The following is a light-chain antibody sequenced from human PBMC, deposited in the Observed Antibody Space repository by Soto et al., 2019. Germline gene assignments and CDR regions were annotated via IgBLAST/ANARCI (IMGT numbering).Light chain of an antibody. CDR3: QQYNSYPLT. V-gene: IGKV1-5*03. CDR2: KAS. Sequence: DIPMTQSPSTLSASVGDRVSITCRASQSISSWLAWYQQTPGKAPKLLISKASNLESGVPTRFSGSGSGTEFTLTISSLQPADFATYYCQQYNSYPLTFGGGTKVEIK. CDR1: QSISSW. J-gene: IGKJ4*01.